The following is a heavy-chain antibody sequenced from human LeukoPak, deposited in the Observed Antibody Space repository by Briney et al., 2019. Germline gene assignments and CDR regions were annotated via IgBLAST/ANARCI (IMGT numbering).Heavy chain of an antibody. V-gene: IGHV1-69*05. CDR1: GGTFSSYA. CDR2: VIPIFGTA. CDR3: AKGRYYFDY. J-gene: IGHJ4*02. Sequence: GSSVKVSCKASGGTFSSYAISWVRQAPGQGLEWMGRVIPIFGTANYAQKFQGRVTITTDESTSPAYMELSSLRSEDTAVYYCAKGRYYFDYWGQGTLVTVSS.